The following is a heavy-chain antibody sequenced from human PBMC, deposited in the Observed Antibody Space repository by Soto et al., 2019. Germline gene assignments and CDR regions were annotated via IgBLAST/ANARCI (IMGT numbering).Heavy chain of an antibody. J-gene: IGHJ4*02. V-gene: IGHV4-31*03. Sequence: SETLSLTCTVSGDSITSGVHYWSWIRQLPGKGLEWIGYIFYSGPTYYNPSLKSRVTISVDTSKNQFSLKLNSVTAADTAVYYCARESWANPDYWGQGTLVTVSS. D-gene: IGHD3-10*01. CDR1: GDSITSGVHY. CDR3: ARESWANPDY. CDR2: IFYSGPT.